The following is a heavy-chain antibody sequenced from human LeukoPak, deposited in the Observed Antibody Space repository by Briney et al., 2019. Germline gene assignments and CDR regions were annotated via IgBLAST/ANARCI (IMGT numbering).Heavy chain of an antibody. J-gene: IGHJ3*02. CDR3: ARRWAIGACDI. V-gene: IGHV4-34*01. CDR1: GGSFSGYY. CDR2: INHSGST. Sequence: TSETLSLTCAVYGGSFSGYYWSWIRQPPGKGLEWIGEINHSGSTNYNPSLKSRVTISVDTSKNQFSLKLSSVTAADTAVYYCARRWAIGACDIWGQGTMVTVSS. D-gene: IGHD5-24*01.